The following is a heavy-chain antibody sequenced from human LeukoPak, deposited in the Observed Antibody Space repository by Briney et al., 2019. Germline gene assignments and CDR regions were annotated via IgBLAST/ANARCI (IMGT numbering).Heavy chain of an antibody. Sequence: SETLSLTCTVSGGSISSGGYYWSWLRQHPGKGLEWIGYIYYSGSTYYNPSLKSRVTISVDTSKNQFSLKLSSVTAADTAVYYCASDTPITGLVWGQGTLVTVSS. V-gene: IGHV4-31*03. CDR2: IYYSGST. J-gene: IGHJ4*02. CDR1: GGSISSGGYY. CDR3: ASDTPITGLV.